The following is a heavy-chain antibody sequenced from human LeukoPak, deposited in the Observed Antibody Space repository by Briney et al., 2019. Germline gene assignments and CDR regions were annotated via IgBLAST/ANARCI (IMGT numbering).Heavy chain of an antibody. V-gene: IGHV1-46*01. CDR1: GYTFTSYY. CDR2: LNPSGGTT. Sequence: ASVKVSCKASGYTFTSYYMHWVRQAPGQGLEWMGILNPSGGTTIYAQKFQGRVTMTRDMSTSTAYMELRSLRSDDTAVYYCARVLGSRGGGPVYYSDYWGQGTLVTVSS. CDR3: ARVLGSRGGGPVYYSDY. J-gene: IGHJ4*02. D-gene: IGHD2-15*01.